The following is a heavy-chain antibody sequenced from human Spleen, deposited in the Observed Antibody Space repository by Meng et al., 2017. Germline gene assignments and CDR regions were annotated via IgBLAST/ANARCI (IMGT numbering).Heavy chain of an antibody. CDR3: ARNLVGSSLDY. Sequence: QVLLQASGPRLVRPSETLSLTCTVSGDSVSTRDWWTWVRQPPGKGLEWIGEIYHSGRANYIPTIKSRVTISVDKSKNQFSLDLRSVIAADTAVYFCARNLVGSSLDYWGQGTLVTVSS. CDR2: IYHSGRA. CDR1: GDSVSTRDW. V-gene: IGHV4-4*02. J-gene: IGHJ4*02. D-gene: IGHD1-14*01.